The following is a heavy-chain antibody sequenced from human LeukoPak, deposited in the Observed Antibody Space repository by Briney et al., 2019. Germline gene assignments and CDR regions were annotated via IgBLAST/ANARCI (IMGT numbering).Heavy chain of an antibody. V-gene: IGHV4-59*08. CDR1: GVSISSYY. D-gene: IGHD5-12*01. CDR3: ARHRSGYDIDIGAPYFDY. CDR2: IYYSGST. J-gene: IGHJ4*02. Sequence: SETLSLTSTVSGVSISSYYWSWIRQPPGKGLEWIGYIYYSGSTNYNPSLKSRVTISVDTSKNQFSLKLSSVTAADTAVYYCARHRSGYDIDIGAPYFDYWGQGTLVTVSS.